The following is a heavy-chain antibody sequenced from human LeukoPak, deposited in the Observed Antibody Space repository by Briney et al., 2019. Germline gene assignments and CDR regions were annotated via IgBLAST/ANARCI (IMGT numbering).Heavy chain of an antibody. CDR2: IKSDGSSI. J-gene: IGHJ5*02. V-gene: IGHV3-74*01. CDR3: ARGGDCPTAS. CDR1: GFTFSSYC. D-gene: IGHD2-21*02. Sequence: GGSLRLSCAASGFTFSSYCMHWLRQAPGKGLVWVSHIKSDGSSITYADSVKGRFTISRHNAKNTLYLQMNSMRAEDTAVYYGARGGDCPTASWGQGTLVTVSS.